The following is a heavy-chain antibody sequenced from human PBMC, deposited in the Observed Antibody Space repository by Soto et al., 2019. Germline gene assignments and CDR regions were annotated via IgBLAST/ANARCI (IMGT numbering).Heavy chain of an antibody. CDR3: ARDARGLRYFDWPSDY. J-gene: IGHJ4*02. V-gene: IGHV3-21*01. CDR1: GFTFSSYS. D-gene: IGHD3-9*01. CDR2: ISSSSSYI. Sequence: GGSLRLSCAASGFTFSSYSMNWVRQAPGKGLEWVSSISSSSSYIYYADSVKDRFTISRDNAKNSLYLQMNSLRAEDTAVYYCARDARGLRYFDWPSDYWGQGTLVTVSS.